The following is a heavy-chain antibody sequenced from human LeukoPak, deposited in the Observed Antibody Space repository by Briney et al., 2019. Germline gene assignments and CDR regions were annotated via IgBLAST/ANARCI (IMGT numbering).Heavy chain of an antibody. V-gene: IGHV3-23*01. CDR1: GFTFSNYA. Sequence: PGGSLRLSCAASGFTFSNYAMSWVRQAPGKGLEWVSIICGSGGSTYYADSVKGRFTISRHNSKNTLYLQMNNLRAEDTAVYYCAKERYIGMFETIDYWGQGTLVTVSS. CDR3: AKERYIGMFETIDY. CDR2: ICGSGGST. D-gene: IGHD3-10*02. J-gene: IGHJ4*02.